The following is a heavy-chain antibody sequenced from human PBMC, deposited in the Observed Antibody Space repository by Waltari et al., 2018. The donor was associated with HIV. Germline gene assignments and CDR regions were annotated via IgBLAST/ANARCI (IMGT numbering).Heavy chain of an antibody. CDR3: AKDNRDPLGTLWY. J-gene: IGHJ4*02. CDR1: GFTFSSSA. D-gene: IGHD2-21*01. CDR2: ISGSGGST. Sequence: EVQLFESGGGLVQPGGSLRLSCAASGFTFSSSAMSWVRQAPGKGLEWVSFISGSGGSTYYADSVKGRFTISRDNSKNTLYLQMNSLRAEDTAVYYCAKDNRDPLGTLWYWGQGTLVTVPS. V-gene: IGHV3-23*01.